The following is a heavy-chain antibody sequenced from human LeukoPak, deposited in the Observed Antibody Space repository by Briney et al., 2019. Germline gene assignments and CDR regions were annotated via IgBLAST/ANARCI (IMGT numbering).Heavy chain of an antibody. CDR1: GYSFTSYW. Sequence: RGESLKISCKGSGYSFTSYWIGWVRQMPGKGLEWMGIIYPGDSDTRYSPSFQGQVTISADKSISTAYLQWSSLKASDTAMYYCARVPTRHLRIHNIYYFDYWGQGTLVTVSS. J-gene: IGHJ4*02. D-gene: IGHD1-1*01. V-gene: IGHV5-51*01. CDR3: ARVPTRHLRIHNIYYFDY. CDR2: IYPGDSDT.